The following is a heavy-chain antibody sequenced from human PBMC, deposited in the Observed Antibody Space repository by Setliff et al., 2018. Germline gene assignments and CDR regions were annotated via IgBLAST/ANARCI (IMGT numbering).Heavy chain of an antibody. D-gene: IGHD2-21*01. J-gene: IGHJ6*02. CDR3: ARAFLIVPQAYYGMDV. CDR1: GFTFSSYW. Sequence: GGSLRLSCAASGFTFSSYWMHWVRQAPGKGLVWVSRINTDGSSTSYADSVKGRFTISRDNAKNTLYLQMNSLRAEDTAVYYCARAFLIVPQAYYGMDVWGQGTTVTVSS. CDR2: INTDGSST. V-gene: IGHV3-74*01.